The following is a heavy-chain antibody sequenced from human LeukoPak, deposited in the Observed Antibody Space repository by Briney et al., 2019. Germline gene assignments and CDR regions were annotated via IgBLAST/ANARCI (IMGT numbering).Heavy chain of an antibody. J-gene: IGHJ5*02. CDR2: IYYSGST. V-gene: IGHV4-59*08. CDR1: GGSISSYY. CDR3: ARNYGDLNWFDP. D-gene: IGHD4-17*01. Sequence: SETLSLTCTVSGGSISSYYWSWIRQPPGKGLEWIGYIYYSGSTNYNPSLKSRVTISVDTSKNQFSLKLRSVTAADTAVYYCARNYGDLNWFDPWGQGTLVTVSS.